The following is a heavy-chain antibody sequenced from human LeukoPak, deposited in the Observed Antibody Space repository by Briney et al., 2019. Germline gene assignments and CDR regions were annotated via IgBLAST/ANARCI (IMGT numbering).Heavy chain of an antibody. CDR1: GGSFSGYY. CDR3: ARTRQKSVDTAMVTWFLDY. Sequence: SETLSLTCAVYGGSFSGYYWSWIRQPPGKGLEWIGEINHSGSTNYNPSLKSRVTISVDTSKNQFSLKLSSVTAADTAVYYCARTRQKSVDTAMVTWFLDYWGQGTLVTVSS. D-gene: IGHD5-18*01. J-gene: IGHJ4*02. CDR2: INHSGST. V-gene: IGHV4-34*01.